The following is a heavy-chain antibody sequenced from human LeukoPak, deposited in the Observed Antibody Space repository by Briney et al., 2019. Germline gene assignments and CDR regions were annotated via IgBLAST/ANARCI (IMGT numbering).Heavy chain of an antibody. Sequence: ASVKVSCKASGYTFTSYDINWVRQATGQGLESMGWMNPNSGNTGYAQKFQGRVTITRNTSISTAYMELSSLRSEDTAVYYCARDSGYSSGWYSPYYYYMDVWGKGTTVTVSS. CDR2: MNPNSGNT. D-gene: IGHD6-19*01. CDR1: GYTFTSYD. V-gene: IGHV1-8*01. CDR3: ARDSGYSSGWYSPYYYYMDV. J-gene: IGHJ6*03.